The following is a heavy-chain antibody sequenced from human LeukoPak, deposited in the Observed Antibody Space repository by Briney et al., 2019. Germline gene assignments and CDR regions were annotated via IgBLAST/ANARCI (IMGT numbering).Heavy chain of an antibody. J-gene: IGHJ4*02. CDR1: GFTLSTFW. CDR2: IKQDGSEK. CDR3: AAKLGASY. D-gene: IGHD1-7*01. V-gene: IGHV3-7*01. Sequence: SGGSLRLSCAASGFTLSTFWMSWVRQAPGKGLEWVANIKQDGSEKYYVDSVKGRFTISRDNAKNSLYLQMNILRADDTAVYYCAAKLGASYWGQGTLVTVSS.